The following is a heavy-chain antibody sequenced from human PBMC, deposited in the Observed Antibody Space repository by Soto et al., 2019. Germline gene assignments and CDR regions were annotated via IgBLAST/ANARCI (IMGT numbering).Heavy chain of an antibody. Sequence: SETLSLTCTVSGGSISSYYWSWIRQPPGKGLEWIGYIYYSGNTGYVKKFQGRVTMTRDTSMSTAYMELSSLRSEDTAVYYCARGIKYGDYSRWFDPWGPGTLVTVSS. D-gene: IGHD4-17*01. J-gene: IGHJ5*02. CDR2: IYYSGNT. CDR1: GGSISSYY. CDR3: ARGIKYGDYSRWFDP. V-gene: IGHV4-59*01.